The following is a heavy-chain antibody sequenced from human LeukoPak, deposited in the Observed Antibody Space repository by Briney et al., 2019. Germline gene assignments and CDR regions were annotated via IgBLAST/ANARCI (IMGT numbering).Heavy chain of an antibody. CDR1: GYTFTGYY. V-gene: IGHV1-2*06. D-gene: IGHD2-2*01. CDR2: IDPNSGGT. Sequence: GASVKVSCKASGYTFTGYYMHWVRQAPGQGLEWMGRIDPNSGGTSYAQNFQGRVTMTRDTSISTAYMELTRLTSDDTAVYYCARDIVVVPAAISSKINWFDPWGQGTLVTVSS. CDR3: ARDIVVVPAAISSKINWFDP. J-gene: IGHJ5*02.